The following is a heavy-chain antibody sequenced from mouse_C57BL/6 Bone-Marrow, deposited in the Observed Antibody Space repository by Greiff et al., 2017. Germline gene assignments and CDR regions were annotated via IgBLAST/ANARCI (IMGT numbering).Heavy chain of an antibody. Sequence: VQLQEPGAELVKPGASVKVSCKASGYTFTSYWMHWVKQRPGQGLEWIGRIHPSDSDTNYNQKFKGKATLTVDKSSSTAYLQLSSLTCEDSAVYYCAIGNWDWFAYWGQGTLVTVSA. D-gene: IGHD4-1*01. CDR1: GYTFTSYW. J-gene: IGHJ3*01. CDR3: AIGNWDWFAY. V-gene: IGHV1-74*04. CDR2: IHPSDSDT.